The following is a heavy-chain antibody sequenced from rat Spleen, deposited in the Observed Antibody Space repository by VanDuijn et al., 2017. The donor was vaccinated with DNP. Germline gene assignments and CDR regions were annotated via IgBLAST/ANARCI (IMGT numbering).Heavy chain of an antibody. CDR2: IWSGGST. CDR3: ARFPPGYNSYRDWHLDF. CDR1: GFSLSSYG. Sequence: QVQLGESGPGLVQPSRTLSLTCTVSGFSLSSYGVSWVRQPPGKGLEWIAGIWSGGSTDYNSAIKSRLSISRDTSRSQVFLKMNSLQTEDTAMYSCARFPPGYNSYRDWHLDFWGPGTMVTVSS. V-gene: IGHV2S8*01. D-gene: IGHD1-4*01. J-gene: IGHJ1*01.